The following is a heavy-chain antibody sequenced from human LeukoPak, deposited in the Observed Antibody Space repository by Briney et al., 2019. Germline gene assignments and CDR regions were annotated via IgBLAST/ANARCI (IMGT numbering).Heavy chain of an antibody. V-gene: IGHV3-23*01. CDR1: GFTFSSYA. J-gene: IGHJ5*02. CDR2: ISGSGGST. Sequence: GGSLRLSCAASGFTFSSYAMSWVRQAPGTGLEWVSAISGSGGSTYYADSVKGRFTISRDNSKNTLYLQMNSLRAEDTAVYYCAKGRDIVVVPAVPFDPWGQGTLVTVSS. D-gene: IGHD2-2*01. CDR3: AKGRDIVVVPAVPFDP.